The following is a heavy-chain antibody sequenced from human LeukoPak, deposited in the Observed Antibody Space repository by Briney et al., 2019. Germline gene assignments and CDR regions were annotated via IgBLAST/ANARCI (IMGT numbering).Heavy chain of an antibody. V-gene: IGHV4-31*03. CDR1: GGSVSSGGYY. D-gene: IGHD6-13*01. CDR2: IYYSGNT. CDR3: ARVIAAAGTDY. Sequence: SETLSLTCTVSGGSVSSGGYYWSWIRQHPGKGLEWTGYIYYSGNTYYNPSLKSRVTISVDTSKNQFSLKLSSVTAADTAVYYCARVIAAAGTDYWGQGTLVTVSS. J-gene: IGHJ4*02.